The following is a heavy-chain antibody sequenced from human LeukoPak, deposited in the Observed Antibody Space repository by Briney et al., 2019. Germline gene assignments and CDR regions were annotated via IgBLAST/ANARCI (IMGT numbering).Heavy chain of an antibody. J-gene: IGHJ4*02. Sequence: PGGSLRLSCAASGFTFSSYAMSWVRQAPGKGLKWVSAISGSGGSTYYADSVKGRFTISRDNSKNTLYLQMNSLRAEDTAVYYCAKSRSAVAVAGSNYWGQGTLVTVSS. V-gene: IGHV3-23*01. CDR3: AKSRSAVAVAGSNY. CDR1: GFTFSSYA. CDR2: ISGSGGST. D-gene: IGHD6-19*01.